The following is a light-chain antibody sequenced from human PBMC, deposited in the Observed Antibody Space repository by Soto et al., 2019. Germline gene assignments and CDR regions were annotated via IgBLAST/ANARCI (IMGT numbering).Light chain of an antibody. CDR2: GTS. CDR3: QQSVSMPVT. Sequence: DIPMTQSPPSLSASVGDRVTITCRASQSMSSYLNWYQQKPGKAPKLLIYGTSKLQSGVPSRFSGSGSGTDFTLTISSLQPEDFATYYCQQSVSMPVTFGQGTRLEIK. CDR1: QSMSSY. J-gene: IGKJ2*01. V-gene: IGKV1-39*01.